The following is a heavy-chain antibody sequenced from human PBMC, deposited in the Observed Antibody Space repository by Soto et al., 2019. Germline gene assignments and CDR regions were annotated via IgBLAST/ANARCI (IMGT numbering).Heavy chain of an antibody. V-gene: IGHV3-33*01. Sequence: PWGSRRLSCAASGFSFRSFGMHWVRQAPGKGLEWVSVIWYDGSDKYYGDSVKGRFTISSDISKNTLYLQMNSLRAEDTAVYYCARNREYSAYGRFFYGMDAWGQGTTVTVSS. CDR3: ARNREYSAYGRFFYGMDA. CDR2: IWYDGSDK. J-gene: IGHJ6*02. CDR1: GFSFRSFG. D-gene: IGHD5-12*01.